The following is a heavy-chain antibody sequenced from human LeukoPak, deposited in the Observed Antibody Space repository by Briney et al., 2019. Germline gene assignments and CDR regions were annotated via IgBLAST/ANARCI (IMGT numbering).Heavy chain of an antibody. CDR1: GYIFTSYY. Sequence: ASVKVSCKASGYIFTSYYMHWVRQAPGQGLEWMGVINPSGGTTNYAQKFQGRVTMTRDTSISTAYMELSRLRSDDTAVYYCARGIKNSGYSGYDVYYYYMDVWGKGTTVTVSS. V-gene: IGHV1-2*02. CDR2: INPSGGTT. D-gene: IGHD5-12*01. J-gene: IGHJ6*03. CDR3: ARGIKNSGYSGYDVYYYYMDV.